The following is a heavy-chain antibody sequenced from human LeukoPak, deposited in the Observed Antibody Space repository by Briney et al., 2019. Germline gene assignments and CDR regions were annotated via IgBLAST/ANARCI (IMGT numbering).Heavy chain of an antibody. Sequence: PSETLSLTCTVSGGSISSYYWSWIRQPPGKGLEWVGSIYYSGSTNYNPSLKSRVTISVGTSKNQFSLKLNSVTTADTAVYYCAREGADDSSGYYWLDPWGQGTLVIVSS. CDR1: GGSISSYY. J-gene: IGHJ5*02. D-gene: IGHD3-22*01. CDR3: AREGADDSSGYYWLDP. V-gene: IGHV4-59*01. CDR2: IYYSGST.